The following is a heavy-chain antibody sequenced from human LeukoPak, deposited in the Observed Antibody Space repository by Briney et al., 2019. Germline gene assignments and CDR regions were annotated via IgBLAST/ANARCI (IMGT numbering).Heavy chain of an antibody. D-gene: IGHD3-9*01. V-gene: IGHV3-53*01. CDR3: ARDKAYLNYDILTGPSGY. CDR1: GFTVSSSY. J-gene: IGHJ4*02. CDR2: IYSDGST. Sequence: GGSLRLSCAASGFTVSSSYMSWVRQAPGKGLEWVSVIYSDGSTYYPDSVKGRFTISRDNSKNTLYLQMSSLRAEDTAVYFCARDKAYLNYDILTGPSGYWGQGTLVTVSS.